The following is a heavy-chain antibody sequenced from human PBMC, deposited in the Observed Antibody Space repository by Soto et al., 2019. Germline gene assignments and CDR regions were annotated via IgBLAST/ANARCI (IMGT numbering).Heavy chain of an antibody. CDR2: IYGGGTAT. D-gene: IGHD2-8*01. Sequence: GGSLRLSCSASGFIFSTYTMNWVRQAPGKGLEWVSGIYGGGTATFYADSVKGRFTISRDNSKNMLFLQMNSLRVEDTAVYYCVKDRHPDGVWTNDYWGQGTLVTVSS. CDR3: VKDRHPDGVWTNDY. V-gene: IGHV3-23*03. CDR1: GFIFSTYT. J-gene: IGHJ4*02.